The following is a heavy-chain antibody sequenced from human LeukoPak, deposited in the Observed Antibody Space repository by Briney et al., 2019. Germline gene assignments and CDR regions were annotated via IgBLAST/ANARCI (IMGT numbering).Heavy chain of an antibody. CDR1: GGSISSYY. Sequence: PSETLSLTCTVSGGSISSYYWSWIRQPPGEGLEWIGYISYSGSTNYNPSLKSRVTISVDTSKNHFSLKVRSVTAADTAVYYCARRFCSGGSCYGASWGQGTLVTVSS. CDR3: ARRFCSGGSCYGAS. J-gene: IGHJ5*02. V-gene: IGHV4-59*01. D-gene: IGHD2-15*01. CDR2: ISYSGST.